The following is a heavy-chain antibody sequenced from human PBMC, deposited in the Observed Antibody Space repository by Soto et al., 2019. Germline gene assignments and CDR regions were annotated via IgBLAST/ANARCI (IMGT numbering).Heavy chain of an antibody. Sequence: KHSETLSLTCTVSGGSISSSSCYWGWVRQPPGKGLEWIGSMYYSGSTYYNPSLKNRVTISVDTSKNRFSLKLSSVTAADTAVFYCASLRTPERPSDYRGQGTRVTVSS. D-gene: IGHD2-2*01. J-gene: IGHJ4*02. CDR2: MYYSGST. CDR3: ASLRTPERPSDY. V-gene: IGHV4-39*01. CDR1: GGSISSSSCY.